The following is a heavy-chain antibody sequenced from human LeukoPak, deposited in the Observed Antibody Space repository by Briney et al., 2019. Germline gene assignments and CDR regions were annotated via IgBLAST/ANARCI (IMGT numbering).Heavy chain of an antibody. J-gene: IGHJ3*02. CDR3: ARDGGFGFLAAFDI. D-gene: IGHD3-10*01. CDR1: GFTFSSYS. Sequence: GGSLRLSCAASGFTFSSYSMNWVRQAPGKGLECVSYISGSGSVSYYEDSVKGRFTISRDNDKNSLYLQMNSLRDEDTALYYCARDGGFGFLAAFDIWGQGTMVTV. V-gene: IGHV3-48*02. CDR2: ISGSGSVS.